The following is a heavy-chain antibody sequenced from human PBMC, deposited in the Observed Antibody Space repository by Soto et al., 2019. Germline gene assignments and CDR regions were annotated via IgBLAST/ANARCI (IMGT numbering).Heavy chain of an antibody. D-gene: IGHD5-18*01. CDR1: GASVRSASDY. CDR2: IYHSGNT. V-gene: IGHV4-61*01. Sequence: QVQLQESGPGLVKPSETLSLTCTVSGASVRSASDYWSWIRQPPGRGLECLGYIYHSGNTYYNPSLMSRVSISIDTSSNQFSLRLNSVTAADTAVYYCARSRGYGYGVFAFWGQGSLVTVSS. J-gene: IGHJ4*02. CDR3: ARSRGYGYGVFAF.